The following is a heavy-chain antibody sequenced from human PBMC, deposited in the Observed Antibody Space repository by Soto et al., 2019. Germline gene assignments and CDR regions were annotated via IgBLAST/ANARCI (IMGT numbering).Heavy chain of an antibody. CDR2: IKQDGSEK. J-gene: IGHJ6*02. D-gene: IGHD2-2*03. CDR3: ARDVGYCISTSCYPDYYYGMDV. V-gene: IGHV3-7*01. CDR1: GFTFSSYW. Sequence: EVQLVESGGGLVQPGGSLRLSCAASGFTFSSYWMSWVRQAPGKGLAWVANIKQDGSEKYYVDSVKGRFTISRDNAKNSLYLQMNSLRAEDTAVYYCARDVGYCISTSCYPDYYYGMDVWGQGTTVTVSS.